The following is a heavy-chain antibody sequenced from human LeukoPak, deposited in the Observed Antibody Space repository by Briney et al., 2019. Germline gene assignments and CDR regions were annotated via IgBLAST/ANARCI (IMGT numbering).Heavy chain of an antibody. V-gene: IGHV2-5*02. CDR3: AHIGRIAAADHQAYYYYYYYMDV. J-gene: IGHJ6*03. D-gene: IGHD6-13*01. CDR1: GFSLSTSGVG. Sequence: SGPTLVKPTQTLTLTCTFSGFSLSTSGVGVGWIRQPPGKALEWLALIYWDDDKRYSPSLKSRLTITKDTSKNQVVLTMTNMDPVDTATYYCAHIGRIAAADHQAYYYYYYYMDVWGKGTTVTVSS. CDR2: IYWDDDK.